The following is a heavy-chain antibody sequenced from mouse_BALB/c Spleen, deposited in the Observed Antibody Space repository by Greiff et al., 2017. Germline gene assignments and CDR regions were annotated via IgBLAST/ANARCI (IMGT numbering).Heavy chain of an antibody. J-gene: IGHJ4*01. D-gene: IGHD1-1*01. Sequence: EVQRVESGPELVKPGASVKISCKASGYSFTGYFMNWVMQSHGKSLEWIGRINPYNGDTFYNQKFKGKATLTVDKSSSTAHMELRSLASEDSAVYYCARGYGSRRNCAMDYWGQGTSVTVSS. CDR3: ARGYGSRRNCAMDY. V-gene: IGHV1-20*02. CDR2: INPYNGDT. CDR1: GYSFTGYF.